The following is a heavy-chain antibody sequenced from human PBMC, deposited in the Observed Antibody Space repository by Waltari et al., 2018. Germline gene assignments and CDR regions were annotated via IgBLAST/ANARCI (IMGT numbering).Heavy chain of an antibody. J-gene: IGHJ4*02. CDR3: TAITTTNLSFDY. V-gene: IGHV4-39*07. CDR1: GGSISSSSYY. CDR2: IYYSGST. Sequence: QLQLQESGPGLVKPSETLSLTCTVSGGSISSSSYYWGWIRQPPGKGLEWIGSIYYSGSTYYNPSLKGRVSISVDTSKHQFSLKLSSVTAADTAVYYCTAITTTNLSFDYWGQGTLVTVSS.